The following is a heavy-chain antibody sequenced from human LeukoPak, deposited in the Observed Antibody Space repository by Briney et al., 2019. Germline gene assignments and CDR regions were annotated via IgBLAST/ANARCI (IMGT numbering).Heavy chain of an antibody. CDR1: GFTFSNYW. V-gene: IGHV3-7*01. CDR3: ARDFWGAYRADYFDY. J-gene: IGHJ4*02. Sequence: GGSLRLSCAASGFTFSNYWMSWVRRAPGKGLEWVANIKQDGSETYYVDSVRGRFTISRDNAKKSLYLQMNSLRAEDTAVYCCARDFWGAYRADYFDYWGQGTLVTVSS. CDR2: IKQDGSET. D-gene: IGHD3-3*01.